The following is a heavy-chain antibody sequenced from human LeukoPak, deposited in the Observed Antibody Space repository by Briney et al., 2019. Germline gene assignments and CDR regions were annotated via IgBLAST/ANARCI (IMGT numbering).Heavy chain of an antibody. CDR2: IYTSGST. Sequence: PSETLSLTCTVSGGSISSYYWSWIRQPAGKGLEWIGRIYTSGSTNYNPSLKSRVTMSVDTSKNQFSLKLSSVTAADTAVYYCARGSYDILTGYYTTYSWFDPWGQGTLVTVSS. CDR3: ARGSYDILTGYYTTYSWFDP. CDR1: GGSISSYY. D-gene: IGHD3-9*01. V-gene: IGHV4-4*07. J-gene: IGHJ5*02.